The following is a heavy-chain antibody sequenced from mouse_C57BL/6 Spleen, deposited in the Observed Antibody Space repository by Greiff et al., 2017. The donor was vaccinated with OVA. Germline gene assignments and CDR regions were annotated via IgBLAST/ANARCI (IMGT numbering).Heavy chain of an antibody. CDR2: ISSGSNTI. CDR1: GFTFSDYG. CDR3: AREDGPYVDY. V-gene: IGHV5-17*01. D-gene: IGHD2-3*01. Sequence: EVHLVESGGGLVKPGGSLKLSCAASGFTFSDYGMHWVRQAPEKGLEWVAYISSGSNTIYYADTVKGRFTISRDNAKNTLFLQMTSLRSEDTAMYYCAREDGPYVDYWGQGTTLTVSS. J-gene: IGHJ2*01.